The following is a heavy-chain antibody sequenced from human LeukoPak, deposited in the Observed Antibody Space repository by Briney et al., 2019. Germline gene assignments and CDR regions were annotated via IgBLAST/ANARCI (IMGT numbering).Heavy chain of an antibody. CDR2: ISGSGGST. V-gene: IGHV3-23*01. CDR1: GFTFSSYA. Sequence: PGGSLRLSCAASGFTFSSYAMSWVRQAPGKGLEWVSAISGSGGSTYYADSVKGRFTISRDNSKNTMSLQMTSLRAEETAVYYCAKNRGRSVYSYDSSGYYELFDYWGQGTLVTVSS. CDR3: AKNRGRSVYSYDSSGYYELFDY. J-gene: IGHJ4*02. D-gene: IGHD3-22*01.